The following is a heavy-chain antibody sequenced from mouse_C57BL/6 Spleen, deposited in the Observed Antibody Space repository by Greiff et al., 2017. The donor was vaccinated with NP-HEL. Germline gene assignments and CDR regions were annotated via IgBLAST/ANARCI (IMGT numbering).Heavy chain of an antibody. CDR1: GYTFTDYN. CDR3: ARSSYYGSSLYYLDY. V-gene: IGHV1-18*01. CDR2: INPNNGGT. D-gene: IGHD1-1*01. Sequence: VQLQQSGPELVKPGASVKIPCKASGYTFTDYNMDWVKQSHGKSLEWIGDINPNNGGTIYNQKFKGKATLTVDKSSSTAYMELRSLTSEDTAVYYCARSSYYGSSLYYLDYWGQGTTLTVSS. J-gene: IGHJ2*01.